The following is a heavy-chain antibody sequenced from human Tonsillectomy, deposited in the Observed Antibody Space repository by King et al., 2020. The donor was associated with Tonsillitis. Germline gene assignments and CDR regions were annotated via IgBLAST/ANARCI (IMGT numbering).Heavy chain of an antibody. CDR2: INHSGST. Sequence: VQLQQWGAGLLKPSETLSLTCAVYGGSFSGYYWSWIRQPPGKGLEWIGEINHSGSTNYNPSLKSRVTISVDTSKNQFSLKLSSVTAADTAVYYCATFRGYCSSTSCPPRPFYWGQGTLVTVSS. CDR1: GGSFSGYY. CDR3: ATFRGYCSSTSCPPRPFY. V-gene: IGHV4-34*01. D-gene: IGHD2-2*01. J-gene: IGHJ4*02.